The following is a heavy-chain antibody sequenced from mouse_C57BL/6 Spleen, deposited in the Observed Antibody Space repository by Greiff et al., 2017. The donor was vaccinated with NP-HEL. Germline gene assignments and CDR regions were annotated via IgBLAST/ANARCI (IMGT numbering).Heavy chain of an antibody. CDR1: GYTFTDYN. D-gene: IGHD1-1*01. CDR3: ARSGGSSSHWYFDV. CDR2: INPNNGGT. V-gene: IGHV1-22*01. Sequence: EVQLQQSGPELVKPGASVKMSCKASGYTFTDYNMHWVKQSHGKSLEWIGYINPNNGGTSYNQKFKGKATLTVNKSSSTAYMELRSLTSEDSAVYYCARSGGSSSHWYFDVWGTGTTVTVSS. J-gene: IGHJ1*03.